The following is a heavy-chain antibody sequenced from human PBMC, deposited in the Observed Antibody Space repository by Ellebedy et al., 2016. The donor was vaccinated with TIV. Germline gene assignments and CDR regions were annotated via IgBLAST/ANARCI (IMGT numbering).Heavy chain of an antibody. D-gene: IGHD3-22*01. J-gene: IGHJ4*02. Sequence: GESLKISCAASGFTFSSYSMNWVRQAPGKGLEWVSSISSSSSYIYYADSVKGRFTISRENAKNSLYLQMNSLRAGDTAVYYCAKGSSSGFNYDRVGFQYWGQGTLVTVSS. CDR1: GFTFSSYS. CDR2: ISSSSSYI. CDR3: AKGSSSGFNYDRVGFQY. V-gene: IGHV3-21*01.